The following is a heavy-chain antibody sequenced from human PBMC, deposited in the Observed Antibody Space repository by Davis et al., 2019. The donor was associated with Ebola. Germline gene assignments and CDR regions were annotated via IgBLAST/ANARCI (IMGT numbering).Heavy chain of an antibody. J-gene: IGHJ4*02. CDR2: ISRNSATM. D-gene: IGHD4-23*01. V-gene: IGHV3-9*01. CDR3: AKDIADYGSNSVGFNF. CDR1: GFTFDDYG. Sequence: PGGSLRLSCATSGFTFDDYGMHWVRQAPGKGLEWVSGISRNSATMVYADSVKGRFTISRDNAKSSLYLQMSSLRPEDTALYYCAKDIADYGSNSVGFNFWGQGALVTVSS.